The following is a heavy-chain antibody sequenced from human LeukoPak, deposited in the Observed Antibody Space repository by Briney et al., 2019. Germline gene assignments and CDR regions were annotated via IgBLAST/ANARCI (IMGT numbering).Heavy chain of an antibody. CDR3: AKDLWFGELYGMDV. CDR2: INWNGGST. Sequence: GGSLRLSCAASGFTFDDYVMSWVRQAPGKGLEWVSGINWNGGSTGYADSVKGRFTISRDNSKNSLYLQMNSLRTEDTALYYCAKDLWFGELYGMDVWGQGTTVTVSS. D-gene: IGHD3-10*01. J-gene: IGHJ6*02. V-gene: IGHV3-20*04. CDR1: GFTFDDYV.